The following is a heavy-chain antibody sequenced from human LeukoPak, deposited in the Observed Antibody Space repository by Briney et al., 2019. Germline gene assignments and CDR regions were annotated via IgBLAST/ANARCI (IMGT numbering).Heavy chain of an antibody. J-gene: IGHJ4*02. CDR3: ASGLPPLSY. Sequence: SETLSLTCADYGGSFSGYYWSWIRQPPGKGLEWIGEINHSGSTNYYPSLKSRVNISVGLSKHQVSLKLSSVTAADTAVYYCASGLPPLSYWGQGTLVTVSS. CDR1: GGSFSGYY. CDR2: INHSGST. V-gene: IGHV4-34*01.